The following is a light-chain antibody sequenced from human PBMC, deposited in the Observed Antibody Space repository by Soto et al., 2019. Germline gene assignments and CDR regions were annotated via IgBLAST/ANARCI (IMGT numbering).Light chain of an antibody. CDR3: AAWDDSLNGPV. J-gene: IGLJ1*01. V-gene: IGLV1-44*01. CDR2: SNN. CDR1: SSNIGSNT. Sequence: QSAPTQPPSASGTPGQRVTISCSGSSSNIGSNTVNWYQQLPGTAPKLLIYSNNQRPSGVPDRFSGSKSGTSASLAISGLQSEDEADYYCAAWDDSLNGPVFGTGTKLTVL.